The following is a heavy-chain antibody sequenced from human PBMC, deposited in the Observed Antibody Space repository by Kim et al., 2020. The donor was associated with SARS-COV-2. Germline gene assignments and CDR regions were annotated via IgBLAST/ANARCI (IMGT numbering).Heavy chain of an antibody. CDR3: ARNGPFDYGXGSYYYGMDV. Sequence: ASVKVSCKASGYTFTSYAMHWVRQAPGQRLEWMGWINAGNGNTKYSQKFQGRATITRDTAASTAYMELSSLRSEDTAVYYCARNGPFDYGXGSYYYGMDVXGQGTTVTV. J-gene: IGHJ6*02. D-gene: IGHD3-10*01. CDR2: INAGNGNT. V-gene: IGHV1-3*01. CDR1: GYTFTSYA.